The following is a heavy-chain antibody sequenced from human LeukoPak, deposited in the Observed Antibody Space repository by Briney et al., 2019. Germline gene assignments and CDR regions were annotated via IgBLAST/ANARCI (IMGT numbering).Heavy chain of an antibody. V-gene: IGHV1-2*02. Sequence: APVKVSCKASGYTFTGYYMHWVRQAPGQGLEWMGWINPNSGGTNYAQKFRGRVTMTRDTSISTAYMELSRPRSDDTAVYYCARVSSWSRVEYWGQGTLVTVSS. CDR3: ARVSSWSRVEY. CDR2: INPNSGGT. CDR1: GYTFTGYY. D-gene: IGHD6-13*01. J-gene: IGHJ4*02.